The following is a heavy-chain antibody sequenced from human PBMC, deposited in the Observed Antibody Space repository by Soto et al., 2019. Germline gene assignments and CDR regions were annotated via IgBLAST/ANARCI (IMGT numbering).Heavy chain of an antibody. CDR3: ARGIAAAGTSPYNWFDP. V-gene: IGHV4-61*08. D-gene: IGHD6-13*01. Sequence: SETLSLTCTVSGGSSSSGGYYWSWIRQHPGKGLEWIGYIYYSGSTNYNPSLKSRVTISVDTSKNQFSLKLSSVTAADTAVYYCARGIAAAGTSPYNWFDPWGQGTLVTVSS. CDR1: GGSSSSGGYY. CDR2: IYYSGST. J-gene: IGHJ5*02.